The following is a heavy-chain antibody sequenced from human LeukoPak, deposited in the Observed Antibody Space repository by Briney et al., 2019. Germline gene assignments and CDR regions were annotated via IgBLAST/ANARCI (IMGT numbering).Heavy chain of an antibody. CDR1: GFTFSSYA. CDR2: ISYDGSNK. D-gene: IGHD5-18*01. V-gene: IGHV3-30-3*01. CDR3: ARDKEVADTAMVFDY. J-gene: IGHJ4*02. Sequence: GRSLRLSCAASGFTFSSYAMHWVRQAPGKGLEWVAVISYDGSNKYYADSVKGRFTISRDNSKNTLYLQMNSLRAEDTAVYYCARDKEVADTAMVFDYWGQGTLGTVSS.